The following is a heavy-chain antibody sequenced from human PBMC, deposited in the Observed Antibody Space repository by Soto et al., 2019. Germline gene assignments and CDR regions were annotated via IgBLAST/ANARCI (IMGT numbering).Heavy chain of an antibody. J-gene: IGHJ6*02. D-gene: IGHD6-13*01. CDR1: GFRFDEYN. V-gene: IGHV3-43*01. CDR3: ARSFDAGTLYYGMDV. Sequence: GGSLRLSCAASGFRFDEYNMHWVRQAPGKGLEWLSLITWNGANTYYADSVKGRFTISRDGTTKSVSLQMTSLKREDTGLYYCARSFDAGTLYYGMDVWGQGTTVTVSS. CDR2: ITWNGANT.